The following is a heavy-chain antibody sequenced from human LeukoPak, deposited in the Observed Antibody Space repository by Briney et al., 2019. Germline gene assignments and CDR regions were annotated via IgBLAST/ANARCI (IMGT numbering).Heavy chain of an antibody. Sequence: GESLKISCKGTGYSCGSNWIGWVRQMPGQGLEWMGIIYPEDSDTRYNPSFQGRVTIYVDKSISPAYLQWGSLKASDTVMYYCVKEREWVAGLGTYRAFDMWGQGTTVIVSS. J-gene: IGHJ3*02. V-gene: IGHV5-51*01. CDR2: IYPEDSDT. CDR3: VKEREWVAGLGTYRAFDM. D-gene: IGHD3-16*02. CDR1: GYSCGSNW.